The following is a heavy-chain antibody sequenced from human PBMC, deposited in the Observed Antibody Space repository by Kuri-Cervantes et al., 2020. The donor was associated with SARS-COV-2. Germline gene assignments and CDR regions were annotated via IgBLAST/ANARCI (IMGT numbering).Heavy chain of an antibody. CDR3: AREIALLEYSSSSVPWFDP. Sequence: ASVKVSCKASGYTFTSYGISWVRQAPGQGLEWMGWISAYNGNTNYAQKLQGRVTMTTDTSTSTAYMELRSLRSDDTAVYYCAREIALLEYSSSSVPWFDPWGQGTRVTCAS. CDR2: ISAYNGNT. V-gene: IGHV1-18*01. D-gene: IGHD6-6*01. CDR1: GYTFTSYG. J-gene: IGHJ5*02.